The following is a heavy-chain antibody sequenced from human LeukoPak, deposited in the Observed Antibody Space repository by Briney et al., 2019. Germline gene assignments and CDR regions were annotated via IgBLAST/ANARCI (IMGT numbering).Heavy chain of an antibody. V-gene: IGHV1-2*02. Sequence: APVKVSCKASGYTFTGYYMHWVRQAPGQGLEWMGWVNPNSGGTNHAQKFQGRVTMTRDTSISTAYMELSRLRSDDTAVYYCATASRYFDWLSPSDYWGQGTLVTVSS. D-gene: IGHD3-9*01. CDR1: GYTFTGYY. CDR3: ATASRYFDWLSPSDY. CDR2: VNPNSGGT. J-gene: IGHJ4*02.